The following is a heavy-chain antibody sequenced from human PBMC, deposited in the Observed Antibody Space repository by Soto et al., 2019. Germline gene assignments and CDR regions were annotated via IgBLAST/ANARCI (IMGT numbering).Heavy chain of an antibody. CDR1: GYTFTSYA. CDR3: ARDRPSRYYGSGSYLYAFDI. V-gene: IGHV1-3*01. CDR2: INAGNGNT. J-gene: IGHJ3*02. Sequence: ASVKVSCKASGYTFTSYAMHWVRQAPGQRLEWMGWINAGNGNTKYSQKFQGRVTITRDTSVSTAYMELSSLRSEDTAVYYCARDRPSRYYGSGSYLYAFDIWGQGTMVTVSS. D-gene: IGHD3-10*01.